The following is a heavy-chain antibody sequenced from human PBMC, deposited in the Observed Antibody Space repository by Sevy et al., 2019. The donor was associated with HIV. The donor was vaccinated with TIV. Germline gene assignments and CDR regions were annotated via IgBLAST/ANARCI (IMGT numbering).Heavy chain of an antibody. CDR2: TYYRSKWYN. CDR1: GDSVSSNSAA. D-gene: IGHD6-19*01. V-gene: IGHV6-1*01. Sequence: SQTLSLTCAISGDSVSSNSAAWNWIRQSPSRGLEWLGRTYYRSKWYNDYAVSVKSRITINPDTSKNQFSLQLNSVTPEDTAVYYCARDRAGLIAVAGTGHYYYYGMDVWGQGTTVTVSS. J-gene: IGHJ6*02. CDR3: ARDRAGLIAVAGTGHYYYYGMDV.